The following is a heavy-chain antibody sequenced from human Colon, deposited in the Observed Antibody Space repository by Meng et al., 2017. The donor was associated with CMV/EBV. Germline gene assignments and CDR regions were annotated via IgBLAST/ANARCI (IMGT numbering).Heavy chain of an antibody. CDR2: IYYSGST. J-gene: IGHJ3*02. V-gene: IGHV4-39*01. Sequence: GSLRLSCTVSGGSISSSSYYWGWIRQPPGKGLEWIGNIYYSGSTYYNPSLKSRVTISVDTSKNQFSLKLSSVTAADTAVYYCARRLVVPAAWGAFDIWAKGQWSPSPQ. CDR3: ARRLVVPAAWGAFDI. D-gene: IGHD2-2*01. CDR1: GGSISSSSYY.